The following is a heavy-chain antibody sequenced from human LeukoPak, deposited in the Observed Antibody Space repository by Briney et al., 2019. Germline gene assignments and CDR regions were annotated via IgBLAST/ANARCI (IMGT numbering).Heavy chain of an antibody. D-gene: IGHD4-23*01. Sequence: SETLSLTCTVSGYSISSGYYWGWIRQPPGKGLEWIGSIYHSGSTYYNPSLKSRVTISVDTSKNQFSLKLSSVTAADTAVYYCARDMFRDYGGKSGLVYWGQGTLVTVSS. V-gene: IGHV4-38-2*02. J-gene: IGHJ4*02. CDR1: GYSISSGYY. CDR2: IYHSGST. CDR3: ARDMFRDYGGKSGLVY.